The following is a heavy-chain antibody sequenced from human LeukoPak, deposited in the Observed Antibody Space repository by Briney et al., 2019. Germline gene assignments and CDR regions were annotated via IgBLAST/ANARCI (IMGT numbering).Heavy chain of an antibody. CDR1: GFTLGDYA. V-gene: IGHV3-49*04. J-gene: IGHJ4*02. CDR3: TRMIAMVRGATFDY. D-gene: IGHD3-10*01. Sequence: PGGSLRLSSTASGFTLGDYAMSWVRQAPGKGLEWVGFIRSKAYGGTTEYAASVKGRFTNSRDDSKSIAYLQMNSLKTEDTAVYYCTRMIAMVRGATFDYWGQGTLVTVSS. CDR2: IRSKAYGGTT.